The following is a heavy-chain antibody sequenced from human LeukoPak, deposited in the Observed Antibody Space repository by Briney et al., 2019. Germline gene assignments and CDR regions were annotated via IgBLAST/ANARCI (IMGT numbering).Heavy chain of an antibody. J-gene: IGHJ6*03. D-gene: IGHD4-17*01. Sequence: GGSLRLSCAASGFTFDDYAMHWVRQAPGKGLEWVSLISWDGGSTYYADSVKGRFTISRDSSKNSLYLQMNSLRSEDTALYHCARNYGDYAPSYYYYMDVWGKGTTVTISS. CDR2: ISWDGGST. CDR1: GFTFDDYA. CDR3: ARNYGDYAPSYYYYMDV. V-gene: IGHV3-43D*03.